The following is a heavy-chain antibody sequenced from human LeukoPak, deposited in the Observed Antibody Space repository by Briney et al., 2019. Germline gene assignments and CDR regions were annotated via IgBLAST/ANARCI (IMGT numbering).Heavy chain of an antibody. CDR2: ISSSGSTI. J-gene: IGHJ6*03. D-gene: IGHD3-10*01. Sequence: GESPRLSCAASGFTFSSYEMNWVRQAPGKGLEWVSYISSSGSTIYYADTVKGRFTISRDNSKNMLYLQMNSLGAEDTAVYYCARSLRVRGVPDYMDVWGKGTTVTISS. V-gene: IGHV3-48*03. CDR3: ARSLRVRGVPDYMDV. CDR1: GFTFSSYE.